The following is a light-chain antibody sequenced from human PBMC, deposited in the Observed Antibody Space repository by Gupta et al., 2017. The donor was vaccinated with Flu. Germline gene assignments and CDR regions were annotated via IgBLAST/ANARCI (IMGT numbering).Light chain of an antibody. CDR2: DAS. V-gene: IGKV1-33*01. J-gene: IGKJ4*01. Sequence: DIQMTQSPSSLSASVGDRVTITCQASQDISNYLNWYQQKPGKAPKLLIYDASNLETGVPSRFSGSGSGTDFTFTISSLQPEDIATYYCQQYDNSPFTFGGGTKVEIK. CDR1: QDISNY. CDR3: QQYDNSPFT.